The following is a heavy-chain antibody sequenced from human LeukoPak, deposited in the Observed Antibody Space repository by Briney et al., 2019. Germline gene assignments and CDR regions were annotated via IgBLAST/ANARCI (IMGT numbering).Heavy chain of an antibody. CDR1: GFTFSSYS. D-gene: IGHD6-19*01. CDR3: AKDLALRRIAVAGMVYAFDI. CDR2: ISYDGSNK. J-gene: IGHJ3*02. V-gene: IGHV3-30*18. Sequence: GGSLRLSCAASGFTFSSYSMNWVRQAPGKGLEWVAVISYDGSNKYYADSVKGRFTISRDNSKNTLYLQMNSLRAEDTAVYYCAKDLALRRIAVAGMVYAFDIWGQGTMVTVSS.